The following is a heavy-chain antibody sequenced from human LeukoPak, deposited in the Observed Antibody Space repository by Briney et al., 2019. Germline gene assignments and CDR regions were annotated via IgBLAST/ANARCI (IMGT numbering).Heavy chain of an antibody. Sequence: PSETLSLTCTVSGGSTSSYYWSWIRQPPGKGLEWIGYIYYSWSTNYNPSLKSRVTISVDTSKNQFSLKLSSVTAADTAVYYCARGWGYCSSTSCYHNWFDPWGQGTLVTVSS. J-gene: IGHJ5*02. D-gene: IGHD2-2*01. CDR1: GGSTSSYY. CDR2: IYYSWST. CDR3: ARGWGYCSSTSCYHNWFDP. V-gene: IGHV4-59*01.